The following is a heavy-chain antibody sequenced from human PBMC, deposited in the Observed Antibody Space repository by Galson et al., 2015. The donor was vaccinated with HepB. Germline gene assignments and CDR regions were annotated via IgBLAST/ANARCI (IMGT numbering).Heavy chain of an antibody. CDR1: GYSFTSYW. V-gene: IGHV5-51*01. CDR3: ARHSLEGYCSSTSCYAQDY. D-gene: IGHD2-2*01. Sequence: QSGAEVKKPGESLKISCKGSGYSFTSYWIGRVRQMRGKGLEWMGIIYPGDSDTRYSPSFQGQVTISADKSISTAYLQWSSPKASDTAMYYCARHSLEGYCSSTSCYAQDYWGQGTLVTVSS. J-gene: IGHJ4*02. CDR2: IYPGDSDT.